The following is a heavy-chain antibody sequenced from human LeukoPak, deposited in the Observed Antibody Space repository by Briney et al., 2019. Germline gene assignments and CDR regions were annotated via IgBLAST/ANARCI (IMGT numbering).Heavy chain of an antibody. CDR1: GGSISSYY. CDR3: ARDKHCSSTSCYRNYYYGMDV. V-gene: IGHV4-4*07. CDR2: IYTSGST. J-gene: IGHJ6*02. D-gene: IGHD2-2*01. Sequence: MASETLSLTCTVSGGSISSYYWSWIRQPAGKGLEWIGRIYTSGSTNYNPSLKSRVTMSVDTSKNQFSLKLSFVTAADTAVYYCARDKHCSSTSCYRNYYYGMDVWGQGTTVTVSS.